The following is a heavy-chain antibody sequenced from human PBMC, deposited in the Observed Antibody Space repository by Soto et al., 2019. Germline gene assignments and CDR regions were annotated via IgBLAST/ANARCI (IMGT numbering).Heavy chain of an antibody. V-gene: IGHV1-18*01. CDR3: ARDPVLRATQGPWWFDP. Sequence: QVQLVQSGAEVKKRGASVKVSCKTSGYTFTSYGISWVRQAPGQGLEWMGWISAYNGNTNYAQKLQGRVTMTTDTCTSTAYMELSSLRSDDTAVYYCARDPVLRATQGPWWFDPWGQGTLVTVSS. CDR2: ISAYNGNT. D-gene: IGHD1-26*01. J-gene: IGHJ5*02. CDR1: GYTFTSYG.